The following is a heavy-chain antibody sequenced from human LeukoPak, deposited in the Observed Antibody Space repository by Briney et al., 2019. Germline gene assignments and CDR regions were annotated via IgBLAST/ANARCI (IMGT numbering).Heavy chain of an antibody. J-gene: IGHJ5*02. CDR2: ISSSNDYI. CDR3: VRIPNSAGFPNWFDP. D-gene: IGHD6-19*01. Sequence: GGSLRLSCAASGFTFSTSTMNWVRQAPGKGLEWVSSISSSNDYIYYADSVKGRFTISRDNAKNSLYLQMNGLRAEDTAVYYCVRIPNSAGFPNWFDPWGQGTLVTVSS. CDR1: GFTFSTST. V-gene: IGHV3-21*01.